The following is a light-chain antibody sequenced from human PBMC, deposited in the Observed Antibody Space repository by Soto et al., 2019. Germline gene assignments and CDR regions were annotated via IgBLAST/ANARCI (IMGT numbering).Light chain of an antibody. V-gene: IGLV1-40*01. Sequence: YVLTQPPSVSGATGQRGTISCTGSRSNIGRGYDVHWYQQFPGSAPRLLLSGDSNRPSGVPDRFSGSRSGTSASLAITGLQAEDDADYYCQTFDSSLTISWVFGGGTNLAV. CDR3: QTFDSSLTISWV. CDR1: RSNIGRGYD. J-gene: IGLJ3*02. CDR2: GDS.